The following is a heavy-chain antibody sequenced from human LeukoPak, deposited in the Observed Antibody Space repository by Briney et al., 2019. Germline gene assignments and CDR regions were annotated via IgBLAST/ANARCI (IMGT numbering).Heavy chain of an antibody. D-gene: IGHD2-2*01. J-gene: IGHJ5*02. Sequence: GASVKVSCKASGYTFTSYGISWVRQAPGQGLEWIGWISAYNGNTNYAQKLQGRVTMTTDTSTSTAYMELRSLRSDDTAVYYCARGGGDIVVVPAAWVNWFDPWGQGTLVTVSS. CDR1: GYTFTSYG. CDR2: ISAYNGNT. V-gene: IGHV1-18*01. CDR3: ARGGGDIVVVPAAWVNWFDP.